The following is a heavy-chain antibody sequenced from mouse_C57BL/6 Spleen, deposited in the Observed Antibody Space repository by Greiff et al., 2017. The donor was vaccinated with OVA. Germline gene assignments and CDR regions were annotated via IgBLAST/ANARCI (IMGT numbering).Heavy chain of an antibody. J-gene: IGHJ3*01. V-gene: IGHV14-1*01. CDR1: GFNIKDYY. CDR2: IDPEDGDT. D-gene: IGHD2-5*01. Sequence: VQLQQSGAELVRPGASVKLSCTASGFNIKDYYMHWVKQRPEQGLEWIGRIDPEDGDTEYAPKFQGKATMTADTSSNTAYLQLSSLTSEDTAVYYCTTQCYSNYGGFWFAYWGQGTLVTVSA. CDR3: TTQCYSNYGGFWFAY.